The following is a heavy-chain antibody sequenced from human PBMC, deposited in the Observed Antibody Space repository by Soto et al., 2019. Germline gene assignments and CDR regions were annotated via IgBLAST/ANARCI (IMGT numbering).Heavy chain of an antibody. V-gene: IGHV3-23*01. CDR1: GFTFSTYT. D-gene: IGHD4-17*01. J-gene: IGHJ4*02. CDR3: AKDMRPDGVWDFGH. CDR2: VGQDGAP. Sequence: EVQLLESGGGLVQPGGSLRLSCAASGFTFSTYTMAWVRQALGRGPEWVSGVGQDGAPYYADSVKGRFTISRDNSRSSVYLEMIALRGEDTAVYYCAKDMRPDGVWDFGHWGQGTLVTVSS.